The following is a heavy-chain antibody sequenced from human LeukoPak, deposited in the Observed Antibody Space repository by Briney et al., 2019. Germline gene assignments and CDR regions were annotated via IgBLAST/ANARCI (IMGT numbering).Heavy chain of an antibody. V-gene: IGHV1-69*04. D-gene: IGHD2-2*02. J-gene: IGHJ6*02. CDR2: IIPILGIA. CDR3: ARDLYCSSTSCYNYYGMDV. Sequence: SVKVSCKASGGTFSSYAISWVRQAPGQGLEWMGRIIPILGIANYAQKFQGRVTITADKSTSTAYMELSSLRSEDTAVYYCARDLYCSSTSCYNYYGMDVWGQGTMVTVSS. CDR1: GGTFSSYA.